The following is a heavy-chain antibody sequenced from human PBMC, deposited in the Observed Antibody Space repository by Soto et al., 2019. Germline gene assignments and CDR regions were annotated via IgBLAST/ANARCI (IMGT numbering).Heavy chain of an antibody. Sequence: GGSLRLSCVASGFTFSSYTMNWVRQAPGKGLEWISYISGSGSAEYYPDSVKGRFTISRDNAKNTLHLQMSSLRAEDTAVYYCPKVLGSRSSTSCHYYYYGMDVWGQGTTVTVSS. V-gene: IGHV3-48*01. CDR2: ISGSGSAE. CDR1: GFTFSSYT. J-gene: IGHJ6*02. D-gene: IGHD2-2*01. CDR3: PKVLGSRSSTSCHYYYYGMDV.